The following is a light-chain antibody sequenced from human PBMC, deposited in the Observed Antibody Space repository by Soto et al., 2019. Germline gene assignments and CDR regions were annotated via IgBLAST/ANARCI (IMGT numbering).Light chain of an antibody. CDR2: DTS. CDR3: QQRSDWPPIT. CDR1: QTVSNK. Sequence: EIVLTQSPATLSSSPGERATLSCRASQTVSNKLAWYQHKPGQAPRLLIYDTSNRATGIPARFSGSGSGTDFTLTISRLEPEDFAVYFCQQRSDWPPITFGQGTRLEIK. J-gene: IGKJ5*01. V-gene: IGKV3-11*01.